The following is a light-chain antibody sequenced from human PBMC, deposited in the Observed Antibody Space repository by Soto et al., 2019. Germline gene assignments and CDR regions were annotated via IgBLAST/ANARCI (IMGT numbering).Light chain of an antibody. CDR1: QSIYINS. Sequence: EIVLTQSPGTLSLSPGERATLSCRASQSIYINSLAWYQHKRGQAPRLLIYAATVRATAVPDRFNGSGSGTDFALTISRLEPEDSAMYYCQRYGDSPFAFGPGTKLDVK. CDR3: QRYGDSPFA. J-gene: IGKJ3*01. CDR2: AAT. V-gene: IGKV3-20*01.